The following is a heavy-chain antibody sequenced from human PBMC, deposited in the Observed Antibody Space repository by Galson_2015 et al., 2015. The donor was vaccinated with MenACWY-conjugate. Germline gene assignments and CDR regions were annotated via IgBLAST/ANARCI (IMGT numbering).Heavy chain of an antibody. D-gene: IGHD1-26*01. CDR3: AKDFGGSYAAGH. CDR1: GFIFDSYG. J-gene: IGHJ4*02. Sequence: SLRLSCATSGFIFDSYGVHWVRQAPGKGLEWVTFIRYDGSDEYYADSVRGRFTISRDNSKNILYLQLNSLRPEDTAVYYCAKDFGGSYAAGHWGQGTLVTVSS. CDR2: IRYDGSDE. V-gene: IGHV3-30*02.